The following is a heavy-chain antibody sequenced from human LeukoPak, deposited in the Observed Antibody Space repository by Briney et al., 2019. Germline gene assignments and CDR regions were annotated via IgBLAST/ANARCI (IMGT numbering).Heavy chain of an antibody. V-gene: IGHV3-23*01. CDR2: TSGSGGST. Sequence: GGSLRLSCAASGFTFSSYAMSWVRQAPGKGLEWVSATSGSGGSTYYADSVKGRFTISRDNSKNTLYLQMNSLRAEDTAVYYCAKSITMVRGVISIWGQGTMVTVSS. CDR1: GFTFSSYA. J-gene: IGHJ3*02. CDR3: AKSITMVRGVISI. D-gene: IGHD3-10*01.